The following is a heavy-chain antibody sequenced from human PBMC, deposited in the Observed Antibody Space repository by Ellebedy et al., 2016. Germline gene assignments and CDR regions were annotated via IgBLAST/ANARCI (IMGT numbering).Heavy chain of an antibody. CDR3: ARDGIYGLSNYGMDV. Sequence: GESLKISXAASGFTYSNYAMSWVRQAPGKGLEWVSAISGSGGSTYYADSVKGRFSISRDNAKNALYLQMNSLRAEDTAVYYCARDGIYGLSNYGMDVWGQGTTVTVSS. V-gene: IGHV3-23*01. CDR1: GFTYSNYA. J-gene: IGHJ6*02. CDR2: ISGSGGST. D-gene: IGHD1-26*01.